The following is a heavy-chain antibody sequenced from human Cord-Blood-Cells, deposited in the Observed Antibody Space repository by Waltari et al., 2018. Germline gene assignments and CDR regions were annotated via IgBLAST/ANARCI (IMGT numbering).Heavy chain of an antibody. CDR1: GYTLTDLY. CDR3: AMTLAHYDILTGYFSYWYFDL. Sequence: QVQLVQSGAEVKKPGASVTVSCKVSGYTLTDLYMHWLRQALGKGIEWMGGFDPEDGETIYAQKFQGRVTMTEDTSTDTAYMELSSLRSEDTAVYYGAMTLAHYDILTGYFSYWYFDLWGRGTLVTVSS. J-gene: IGHJ2*01. V-gene: IGHV1-24*01. D-gene: IGHD3-9*01. CDR2: FDPEDGET.